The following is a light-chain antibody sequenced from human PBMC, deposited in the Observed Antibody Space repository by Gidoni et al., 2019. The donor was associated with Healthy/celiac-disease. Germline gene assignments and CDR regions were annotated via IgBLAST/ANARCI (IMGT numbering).Light chain of an antibody. Sequence: IVLTQSPGTLSLSPGERATLSCRASQSVSSSYLAWYQQKPGQAPRLLIYGASSRATGIPDRFSGSGSGTDFTLTISRLEPEDVAVYYCQQYGRSPLTFGPGTKVDIK. V-gene: IGKV3-20*01. CDR3: QQYGRSPLT. CDR1: QSVSSSY. J-gene: IGKJ3*01. CDR2: GAS.